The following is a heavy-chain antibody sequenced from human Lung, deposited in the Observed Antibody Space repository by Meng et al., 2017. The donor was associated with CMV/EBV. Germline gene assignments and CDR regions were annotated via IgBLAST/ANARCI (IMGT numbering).Heavy chain of an antibody. V-gene: IGHV4-59*01. D-gene: IGHD3-10*01. CDR3: AREEGIGGFDP. Sequence: LQESGPGLVKPSAARSRTFTVSGGSISSYYWGWTRQPPGKGLEWIGYIYYSGSTNYNPSLKSRVTISVDTSKNQFSLKLSSVTAADTAVYYCAREEGIGGFDPWGQGTLVTVSS. CDR2: IYYSGST. J-gene: IGHJ5*02. CDR1: GGSISSYY.